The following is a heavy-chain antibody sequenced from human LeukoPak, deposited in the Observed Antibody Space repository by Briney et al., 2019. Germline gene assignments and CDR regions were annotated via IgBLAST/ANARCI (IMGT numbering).Heavy chain of an antibody. V-gene: IGHV3-23*01. CDR2: ISGSGGSI. CDR1: GFTFSSYA. Sequence: GGSLRLSCAASGFTFSSYAMSWVRQAPGKGLEWVSGISGSGGSIYYPDSVKGRFTISRDNSKKKWYPQMNSLRVDDTAIYHCTKEANWNDRVFGRSNWFDPWGQGTLVTVSS. J-gene: IGHJ5*02. CDR3: TKEANWNDRVFGRSNWFDP. D-gene: IGHD1-1*01.